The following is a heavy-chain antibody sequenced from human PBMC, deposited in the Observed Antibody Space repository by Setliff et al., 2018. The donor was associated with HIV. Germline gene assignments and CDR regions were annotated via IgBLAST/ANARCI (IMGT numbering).Heavy chain of an antibody. J-gene: IGHJ6*02. Sequence: ASVKVSCKASGYSFINYAMNWVRQAPGQGLEWMGWINTQTGSPTYAQAFTGRFVFSVDTSVSTAYLQISSLKAEDTAVYYCAREGMDVWGQGTTVTVSS. CDR2: INTQTGSP. CDR3: AREGMDV. CDR1: GYSFINYA. V-gene: IGHV7-4-1*02.